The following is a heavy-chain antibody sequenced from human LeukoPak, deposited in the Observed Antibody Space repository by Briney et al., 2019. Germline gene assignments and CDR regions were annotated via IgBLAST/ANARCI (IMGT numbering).Heavy chain of an antibody. D-gene: IGHD3-10*01. V-gene: IGHV5-10-1*01. CDR1: GYSFTSYR. CDR3: ATVKTYYYGSGSYQYFDY. Sequence: GESLKISCKGSGYSFTSYRISWVRQMPGKGLEWMGRIDPSDSYTNYSPSFQGHVTISADKSISTAYLQWSSLKASDTAMYYCATVKTYYYGSGSYQYFDYWGQGTLVTVSS. J-gene: IGHJ4*02. CDR2: IDPSDSYT.